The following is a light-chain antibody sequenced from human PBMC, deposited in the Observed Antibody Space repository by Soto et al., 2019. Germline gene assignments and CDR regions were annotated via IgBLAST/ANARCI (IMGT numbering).Light chain of an antibody. V-gene: IGLV1-47*01. CDR1: SSNIGSNY. J-gene: IGLJ1*01. Sequence: QSVLTQPPSASGTPGQRVTISCSGSSSNIGSNYVYWYQQLPGTAPKLLIYRNNQRPSGGPDRFSGSKSGTSASLAISGLRSEDEADYYCAAWDDSLSAHYVFGTGTKLTVL. CDR2: RNN. CDR3: AAWDDSLSAHYV.